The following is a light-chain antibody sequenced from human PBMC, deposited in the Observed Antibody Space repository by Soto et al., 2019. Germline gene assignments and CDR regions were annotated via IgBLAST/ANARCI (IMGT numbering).Light chain of an antibody. CDR1: QSINTNY. V-gene: IGKV3-20*01. CDR2: EAS. Sequence: EIVLTQSPGTLSLSPGQRVTLSCRASQSINTNYLAWYQEKPGQAPRLLIYEASSRAAGIPDRFSGSGSGTDFTLTISRLEPEDFAVYYCQQYGSSGTFGQGTKVDIK. J-gene: IGKJ1*01. CDR3: QQYGSSGT.